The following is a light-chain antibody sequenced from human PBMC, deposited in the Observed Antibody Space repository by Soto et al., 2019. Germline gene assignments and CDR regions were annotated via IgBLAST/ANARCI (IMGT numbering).Light chain of an antibody. J-gene: IGLJ1*01. CDR2: SNN. Sequence: QSALAQPPSASGTPGQRVTISCSGSRSSVGSNTVNWYQHLPGTAPKLLIYSNNHRPSGVPDRFSASKAGASASLAISGLQSEDEGDYYCAAWDASLGGYVFGTGTKVTVL. CDR1: RSSVGSNT. V-gene: IGLV1-44*01. CDR3: AAWDASLGGYV.